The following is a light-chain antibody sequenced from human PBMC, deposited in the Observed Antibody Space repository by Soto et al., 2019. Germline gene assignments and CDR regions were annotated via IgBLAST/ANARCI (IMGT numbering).Light chain of an antibody. CDR3: QQYNSYPCT. Sequence: DIQMTQSPSTLSASVGGRVTITCRASQSISSWLAWYQQKPGKAPNLLIYKASYLERGVPSRFSGSGSGTEFTITISNPQSDDFATYYCQQYNSYPCTFGQGTKVDIK. V-gene: IGKV1-5*03. CDR1: QSISSW. J-gene: IGKJ2*02. CDR2: KAS.